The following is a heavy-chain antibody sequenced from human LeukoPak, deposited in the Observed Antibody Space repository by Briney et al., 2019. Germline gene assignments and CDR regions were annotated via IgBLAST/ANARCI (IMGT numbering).Heavy chain of an antibody. J-gene: IGHJ5*02. CDR1: GGSISSSNW. CDR2: IFRSGTG. Sequence: PSETLSLTCAVSGGSISSSNWWSWVRQPPGKGLEWIGEIFRSGTGNYNPSLKSRVTISVDKSNNQFSLRLTSVTAADTAVYYCARISNWFDPWGQGTLVTVSS. V-gene: IGHV4-4*02. CDR3: ARISNWFDP.